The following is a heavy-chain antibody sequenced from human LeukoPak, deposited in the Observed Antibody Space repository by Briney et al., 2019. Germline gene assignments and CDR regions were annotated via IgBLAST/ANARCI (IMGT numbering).Heavy chain of an antibody. CDR3: ARELSYYASSGYFYVDAFDI. D-gene: IGHD3-22*01. CDR1: GFTFSSSS. Sequence: TGGSLRLSCAASGFTFSSSSMHWVRQAPGKGLEWVAIISYDGRKKYYADSVKGRFTISRDNSKNTLYLQMNSLRAEDTAVYYCARELSYYASSGYFYVDAFDIWGQGTMVTVSS. V-gene: IGHV3-30*04. J-gene: IGHJ3*02. CDR2: ISYDGRKK.